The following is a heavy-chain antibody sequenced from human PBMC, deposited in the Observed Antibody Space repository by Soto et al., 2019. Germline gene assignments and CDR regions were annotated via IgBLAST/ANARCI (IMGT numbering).Heavy chain of an antibody. D-gene: IGHD5-18*01. CDR1: GFSLTIGRMG. Sequence: QVTLKESGPVLVNPTETLTLTCTVSGFSLTIGRMGVSWIRQPPGKALEWLAHSFSNDERSYSTSLKSRLTISQDASQSQVVLTLTNLDPVDTATYYCARFGGYTYGYDYWGQGILVTVSS. CDR2: SFSNDER. CDR3: ARFGGYTYGYDY. J-gene: IGHJ4*02. V-gene: IGHV2-26*01.